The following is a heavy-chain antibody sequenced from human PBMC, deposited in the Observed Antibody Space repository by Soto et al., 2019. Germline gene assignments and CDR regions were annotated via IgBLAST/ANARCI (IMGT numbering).Heavy chain of an antibody. CDR3: ASTDYDFIGYYGMDV. V-gene: IGHV4-31*03. CDR1: GGSINSGGYY. CDR2: IYYSGST. J-gene: IGHJ6*02. D-gene: IGHD3-3*01. Sequence: SETLSLTCTVSGGSINSGGYYWSWIRQHPGKGLEWIGYIYYSGSTYYNPSLKSRITLSVDTSKNQFSLKVSSVTAADTAVYYCASTDYDFIGYYGMDVWGQGTTVTVSS.